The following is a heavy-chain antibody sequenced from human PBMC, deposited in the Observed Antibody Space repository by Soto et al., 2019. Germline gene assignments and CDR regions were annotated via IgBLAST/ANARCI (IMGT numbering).Heavy chain of an antibody. V-gene: IGHV3-30-3*01. CDR3: ASLPVEMATTPFDY. CDR2: ISYDGSNK. J-gene: IGHJ4*02. D-gene: IGHD5-12*01. CDR1: GFTFSSYA. Sequence: QVQLVESGGGVVQPGRSLRLSCAASGFTFSSYAMHWVRQAPGKGREWVAVISYDGSNKYYADSVKGRFTISRDNSKNTLYLQMNSLRAEDTAVYYCASLPVEMATTPFDYWGQGTLVTVSS.